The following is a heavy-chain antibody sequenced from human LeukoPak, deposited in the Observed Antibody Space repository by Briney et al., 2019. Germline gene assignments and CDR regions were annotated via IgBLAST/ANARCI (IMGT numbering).Heavy chain of an antibody. V-gene: IGHV3-21*01. CDR3: ALDPRGVAAAGISDY. D-gene: IGHD6-13*01. Sequence: GGSLRLSCAASGFTFGSYSMNWVRQAPGKGLEWVSSISSSSSYIYYADSVKGRFTISRDNAKNSLYLQMNSLRAEDTAVYYCALDPRGVAAAGISDYWGQGTLVTVSS. J-gene: IGHJ4*02. CDR1: GFTFGSYS. CDR2: ISSSSSYI.